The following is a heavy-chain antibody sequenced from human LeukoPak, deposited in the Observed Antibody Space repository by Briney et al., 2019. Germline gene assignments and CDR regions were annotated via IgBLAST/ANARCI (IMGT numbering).Heavy chain of an antibody. V-gene: IGHV3-30*18. CDR3: AKDIISMLRGAEDS. CDR1: GFTFSNYG. CDR2: ISYDGSSK. Sequence: GGSLRLSCAASGFTFSNYGMHWVRQAPGRGLEWVAVISYDGSSKYYADSVKGRFTISRDNSKNTVSLQMNSLRAEDTAVYCCAKDIISMLRGAEDSWGQGALVTVSS. J-gene: IGHJ5*02. D-gene: IGHD3-3*02.